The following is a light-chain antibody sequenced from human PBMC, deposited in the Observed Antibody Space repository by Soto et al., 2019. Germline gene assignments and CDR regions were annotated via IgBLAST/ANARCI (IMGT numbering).Light chain of an antibody. Sequence: EVVMTQSSATLSMSPGERATLSCRASQSVSSNLAWYQQKPGQAPRLLIYGASTRATGIPARFSGSGSGTEFPLTISSLQSEDFAVYYCQQYNNWPRTFGQGTKVDIK. CDR2: GAS. CDR1: QSVSSN. CDR3: QQYNNWPRT. V-gene: IGKV3-15*01. J-gene: IGKJ1*01.